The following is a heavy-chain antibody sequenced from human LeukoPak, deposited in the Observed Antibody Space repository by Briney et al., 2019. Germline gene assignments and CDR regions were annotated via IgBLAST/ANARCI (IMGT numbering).Heavy chain of an antibody. J-gene: IGHJ4*02. Sequence: AGGSLRLSCAASGFTFSGSAMHWVRQASGKGLEWVGRIRNKANSYATAYAASVKGRFTISRDDSKNTAYLQMNSLKTEDTAVYYCTRMATIHYWGQGTLVTVSS. CDR2: IRNKANSYAT. CDR1: GFTFSGSA. CDR3: TRMATIHY. D-gene: IGHD5-12*01. V-gene: IGHV3-73*01.